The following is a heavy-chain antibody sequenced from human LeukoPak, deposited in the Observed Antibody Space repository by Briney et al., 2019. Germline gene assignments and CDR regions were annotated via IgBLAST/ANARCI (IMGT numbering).Heavy chain of an antibody. D-gene: IGHD5-18*01. CDR2: IYYSGST. V-gene: IGHV4-59*11. Sequence: TSETLSLTCTVSGGSISSHSWSWIRQPPGKGLEWIGYIYYSGSTNYNPSLKSRVTISVDTSKNQFSLKLSSVTAADTAVYYCARAPPRGYSYGNFDYWGQGTLVTVSS. J-gene: IGHJ4*02. CDR3: ARAPPRGYSYGNFDY. CDR1: GGSISSHS.